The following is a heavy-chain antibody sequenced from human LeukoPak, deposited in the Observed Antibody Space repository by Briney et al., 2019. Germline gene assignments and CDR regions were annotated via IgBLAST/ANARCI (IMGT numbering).Heavy chain of an antibody. J-gene: IGHJ6*02. D-gene: IGHD6-13*01. CDR3: AKPPPSSYYYYYGMDV. V-gene: IGHV3-23*01. Sequence: GGSLRLSCAASGFTFSSYAMSWVRQAPGKGLEWVSAISGNGGSTYADSVKGRFTISRDISKNTLYLQMNSLRAEDTAVYYCAKPPPSSYYYYYGMDVWGQGTTVTVPS. CDR2: ISGNGGST. CDR1: GFTFSSYA.